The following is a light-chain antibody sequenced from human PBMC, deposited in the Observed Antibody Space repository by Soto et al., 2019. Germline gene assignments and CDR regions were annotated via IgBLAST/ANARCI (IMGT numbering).Light chain of an antibody. CDR2: AAS. Sequence: DIQLTQSPSFLSASVGDRVAITCRASQDISSYLAWYQQKPGKAPKLLIYAASTLQSGVPSRFGGSGSGTEFTLTISILQPEDFATYSCQQVNSYPATFVQGTKVEFK. J-gene: IGKJ1*01. CDR1: QDISSY. CDR3: QQVNSYPAT. V-gene: IGKV1-9*01.